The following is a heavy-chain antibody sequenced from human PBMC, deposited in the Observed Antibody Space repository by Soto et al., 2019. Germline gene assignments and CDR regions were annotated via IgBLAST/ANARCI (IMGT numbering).Heavy chain of an antibody. CDR2: ISGSGGRT. Sequence: EVQLLESGGGLVQPGGSLRLSCAASGFTFSSYAMSWVRQAPGKGLEWVSGISGSGGRTYYADSVKGRFTMSRDNSKNTLNLQMNSLRAEDTAVYYCAKDGCSGGSSYPRAPIDYWGQGILVTVSS. CDR3: AKDGCSGGSSYPRAPIDY. V-gene: IGHV3-23*01. J-gene: IGHJ4*02. CDR1: GFTFSSYA. D-gene: IGHD2-15*01.